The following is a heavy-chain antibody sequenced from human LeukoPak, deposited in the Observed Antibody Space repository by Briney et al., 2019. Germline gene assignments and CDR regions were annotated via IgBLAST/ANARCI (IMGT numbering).Heavy chain of an antibody. J-gene: IGHJ4*02. CDR3: AKEAVLGGVIANFDF. CDR2: ISGIGSST. Sequence: EPGGSLRLSCAASGFTFSSYAMSWVRQAPGKGLDWVSSISGIGSSTYYADSVKGRFTISRDNSQNTLYPEINSLRAEDTAVYYCAKEAVLGGVIANFDFWGQGTLVTVSS. V-gene: IGHV3-23*01. CDR1: GFTFSSYA. D-gene: IGHD3-16*02.